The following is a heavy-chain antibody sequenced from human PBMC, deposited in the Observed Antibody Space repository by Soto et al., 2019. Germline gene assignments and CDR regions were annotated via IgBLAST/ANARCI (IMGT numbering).Heavy chain of an antibody. CDR1: GFTFSSYS. Sequence: PGESLKISCAASGFTFSSYSMIWVRQAPGKGLEWVSSISSTSTYIYYADSVKGRFTISRDNAKNSLYLLMNSLRAEDTAVYYCAKDSPLGVGYYFDYWGQGTLVTVSS. D-gene: IGHD3-3*01. CDR2: ISSTSTYI. CDR3: AKDSPLGVGYYFDY. V-gene: IGHV3-21*04. J-gene: IGHJ4*02.